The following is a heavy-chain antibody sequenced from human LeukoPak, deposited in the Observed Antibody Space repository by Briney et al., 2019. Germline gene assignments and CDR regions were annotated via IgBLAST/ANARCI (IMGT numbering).Heavy chain of an antibody. D-gene: IGHD6-19*01. Sequence: GSLRLSFAASGFSFNSYWMTWVRQAPGRGLEWVANIDPAGSDTYYVDHVKGRFIISRDNAKNLVYLQMNSLRAEDTAVYYCVRFGYVAGLDLWGQGTLVTVSS. J-gene: IGHJ4*02. CDR3: VRFGYVAGLDL. CDR1: GFSFNSYW. V-gene: IGHV3-7*01. CDR2: IDPAGSDT.